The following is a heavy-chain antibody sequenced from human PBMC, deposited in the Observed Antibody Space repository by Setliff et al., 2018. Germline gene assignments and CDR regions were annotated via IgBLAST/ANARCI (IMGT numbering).Heavy chain of an antibody. CDR3: ARMSGFLYMDV. CDR2: THAGGST. Sequence: PSETLSLTCTVSGASINTANYYWGWIRQPAGKGLEWIGRTYTHAGGSTIYNPSLKSRATISVDTSKNQFSLKLTSMTAADTAVYYCARMSGFLYMDVWGKGTTVTVSS. D-gene: IGHD3-3*01. V-gene: IGHV4-61*02. CDR1: GASINTANYY. J-gene: IGHJ6*03.